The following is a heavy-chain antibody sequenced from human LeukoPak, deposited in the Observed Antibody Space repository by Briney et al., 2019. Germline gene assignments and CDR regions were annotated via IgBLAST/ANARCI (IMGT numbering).Heavy chain of an antibody. D-gene: IGHD2-21*02. Sequence: PGGSLRLSCAASGFTFSSYGMSWVRQAPGKGLEWVSGISGSGVNTYYADSVKGRFTISRDNSKNTLYLQMNSLKSDDTAVYYCATLSPGDADYWGQGTLVTVSS. CDR1: GFTFSSYG. CDR2: ISGSGVNT. V-gene: IGHV3-23*01. J-gene: IGHJ4*02. CDR3: ATLSPGDADY.